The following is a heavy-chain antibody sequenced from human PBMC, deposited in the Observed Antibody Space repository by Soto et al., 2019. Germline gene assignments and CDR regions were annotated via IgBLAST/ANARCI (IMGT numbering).Heavy chain of an antibody. D-gene: IGHD3-9*01. CDR1: GFTFSSYA. V-gene: IGHV3-30-3*01. CDR2: ISYDGSNK. J-gene: IGHJ6*02. Sequence: GGSLRLSCAASGFTFSSYAMHWVRQAPGKGLEWVAVISYDGSNKYYADSVKGRFTISRDNSKNTLYLQMNSLRAEDTAVYYCARVYYDTGYYGMDVWGQGTTVTVSS. CDR3: ARVYYDTGYYGMDV.